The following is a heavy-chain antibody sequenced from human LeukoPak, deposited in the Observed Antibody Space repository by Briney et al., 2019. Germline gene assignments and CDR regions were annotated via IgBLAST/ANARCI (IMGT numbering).Heavy chain of an antibody. D-gene: IGHD6-19*01. V-gene: IGHV1-18*01. Sequence: ASVKVSCKASGYTFTSYAITWVRQAPGQGLEWMGWVSPYNGNTNYAQNLQGRVTMTTDTSTSTAYMELRSLRSDDTAMYYCTRELTTMAGNYFDLWGQGTLVTVSS. CDR3: TRELTTMAGNYFDL. J-gene: IGHJ4*02. CDR1: GYTFTSYA. CDR2: VSPYNGNT.